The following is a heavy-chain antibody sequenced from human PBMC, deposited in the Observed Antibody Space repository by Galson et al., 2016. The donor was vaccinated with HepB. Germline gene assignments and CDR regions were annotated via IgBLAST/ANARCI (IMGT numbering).Heavy chain of an antibody. CDR3: ATPDEGSGRIFDY. D-gene: IGHD2-15*01. CDR1: GFTFTTYW. V-gene: IGHV3-7*03. CDR2: IKQDGSEK. J-gene: IGHJ4*02. Sequence: SLRLSCAASGFTFTTYWITWVRQAPGKGLEWVANIKQDGSEKYYVDSVKGRFTISRDNAKNSLYLQMNSLRAEDTAVYYCATPDEGSGRIFDYWGQGTLVTGSS.